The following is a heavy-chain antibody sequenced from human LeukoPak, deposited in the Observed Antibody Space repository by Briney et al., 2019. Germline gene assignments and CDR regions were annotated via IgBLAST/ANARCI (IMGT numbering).Heavy chain of an antibody. D-gene: IGHD3-10*01. Sequence: GRSLRLSCAASGFTFSSYGMHWVRQAPGKGLEWVAVIWYDGSNKYYADSVKGRFTISRDNSKNTLYLQMNSLRAEDTAVYYCAKEHYYGSGSSPIICWFDPWGQGTLVTVSS. CDR2: IWYDGSNK. CDR3: AKEHYYGSGSSPIICWFDP. V-gene: IGHV3-33*06. CDR1: GFTFSSYG. J-gene: IGHJ5*02.